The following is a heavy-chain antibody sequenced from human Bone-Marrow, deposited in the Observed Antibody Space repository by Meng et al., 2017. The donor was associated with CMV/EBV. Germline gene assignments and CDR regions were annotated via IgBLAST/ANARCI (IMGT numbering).Heavy chain of an antibody. CDR3: ARTTSGSFDY. CDR1: GYTFTSYY. CDR2: INPSGGST. D-gene: IGHD1-14*01. V-gene: IGHV1-46*01. J-gene: IGHJ4*02. Sequence: ASVKVSCKASGYTFTSYYMHWVRQAPGQGLEWMGIINPSGGSTSYAQKFQGRVTMTRDTSTSPLSMELSRLCSEDTAVYYCARTTSGSFDYWGQGTLVTVSS.